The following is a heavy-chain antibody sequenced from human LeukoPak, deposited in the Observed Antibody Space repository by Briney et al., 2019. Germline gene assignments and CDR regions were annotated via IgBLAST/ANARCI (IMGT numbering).Heavy chain of an antibody. CDR1: GFIISDYY. CDR2: IAPSSNYI. CDR3: SRDPRLMDF. D-gene: IGHD2-8*01. J-gene: IGHJ4*02. V-gene: IGHV3-11*05. Sequence: GGSLRLSCAASGFIISDYYMTWVRLTPGTGLEWISYIAPSSNYINYAASVKGRFTVSRDNSRNSVYLQMNSLRAEDTAVYYCSRDPRLMDFWGQGTPVTVSS.